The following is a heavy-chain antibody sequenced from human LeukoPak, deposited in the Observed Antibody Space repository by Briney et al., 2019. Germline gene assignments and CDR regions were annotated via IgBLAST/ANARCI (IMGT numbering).Heavy chain of an antibody. Sequence: AGGSLRLSCEASGFTFSSYWMHWVRQAPGKGLLCVSRINSDGSITTYADSVKGRFTISRDNSKNTLYLQMNSLRAEDTAVYYCAKDPMTTVTTVDSDWGQGTLVTVSS. CDR1: GFTFSSYW. V-gene: IGHV3-74*01. J-gene: IGHJ4*02. D-gene: IGHD4-17*01. CDR3: AKDPMTTVTTVDSD. CDR2: INSDGSIT.